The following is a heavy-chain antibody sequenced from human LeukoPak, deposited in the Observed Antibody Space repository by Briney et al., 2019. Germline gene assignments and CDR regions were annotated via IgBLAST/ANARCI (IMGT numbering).Heavy chain of an antibody. CDR2: ISDSGDRT. J-gene: IGHJ4*02. D-gene: IGHD3-22*01. CDR1: GFTFSSCT. V-gene: IGHV3-23*01. Sequence: GGSLRLSCAASGFTFSSCTMNWIRQAPGKGLEWVSGISDSGDRTHYADSVKGRFTISRDNSKNTLYLQMNSLRAEDTAVYYCAKDRRITMIVVAPGPSDYWGQGTLVTVSS. CDR3: AKDRRITMIVVAPGPSDY.